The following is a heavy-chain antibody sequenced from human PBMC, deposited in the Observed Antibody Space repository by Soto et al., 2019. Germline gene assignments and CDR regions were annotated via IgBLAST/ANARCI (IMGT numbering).Heavy chain of an antibody. J-gene: IGHJ6*02. CDR2: IWYDGSNK. CDR3: ARERFLEWSYYYYGMDV. CDR1: GFTFSSYG. D-gene: IGHD3-3*01. Sequence: GGSLRLSCAASGFTFSSYGMHWVRQAPGKGLEWVAVIWYDGSNKYYADSVKGRLTISRDNSKNTLYLQMNSLRAEDTAVYYCARERFLEWSYYYYGMDVWGQGTTVTVSS. V-gene: IGHV3-33*01.